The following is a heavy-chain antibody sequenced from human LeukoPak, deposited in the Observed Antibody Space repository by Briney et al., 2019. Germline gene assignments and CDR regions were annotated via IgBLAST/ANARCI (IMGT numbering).Heavy chain of an antibody. CDR2: IYHSGST. J-gene: IGHJ4*02. D-gene: IGHD3-22*01. CDR1: GYSISSGYY. Sequence: SETLSLTCTVSGYSISSGYYWGWIRQPPGKGLEWIGSIYHSGSTHYNPSLKSRVTISVDASKNQFSLKLSSVTAADTAVYYCARDYYDSSGPYYFDYWGQGTLVTVSS. CDR3: ARDYYDSSGPYYFDY. V-gene: IGHV4-38-2*02.